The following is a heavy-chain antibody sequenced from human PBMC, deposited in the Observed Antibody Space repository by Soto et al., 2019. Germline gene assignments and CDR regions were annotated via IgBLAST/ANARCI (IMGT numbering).Heavy chain of an antibody. V-gene: IGHV3-23*01. CDR1: GFTFSNFA. CDR3: AKHTSSSPYYMDV. CDR2: ITGSTGTT. D-gene: IGHD2-2*01. Sequence: EVQILESGGGSVQPGGSLRLSCAASGFTFSNFAMSWVRHAPGKGLEWVSEITGSTGTTYYADSVKGRFIISRDNSKNTLHLQTNSLRAEDTAVYYCAKHTSSSPYYMDVWGKGTTVTDSS. J-gene: IGHJ6*03.